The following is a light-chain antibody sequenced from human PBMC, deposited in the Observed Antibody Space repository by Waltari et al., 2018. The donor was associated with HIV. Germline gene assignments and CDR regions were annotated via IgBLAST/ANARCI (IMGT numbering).Light chain of an antibody. CDR3: SSYTGYNDFL. V-gene: IGLV2-8*01. CDR2: EVT. CDR1: SSDVGGYNY. J-gene: IGLJ3*02. Sequence: QSALTQPTLASPSPGQSVTIPCTGTSSDVGGYNYVSWYQQHPGKATKRMIFEVTTRPSGVHNRFSGSKSGNTASLTVSGLQADDEADYYCSSYTGYNDFLFGAGTKLTVL.